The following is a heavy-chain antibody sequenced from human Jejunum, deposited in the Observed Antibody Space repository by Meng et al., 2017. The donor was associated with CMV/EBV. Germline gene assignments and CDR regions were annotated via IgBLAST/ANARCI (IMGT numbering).Heavy chain of an antibody. Sequence: SCASSGLSFTNAWISWVRQAPGKGLEWIGRIKPNTAGGTADYVAPVKGRFTISRDDSKNTLYLQMNSLKSEDTAVYYCTANYFDYWGQGTLVT. V-gene: IGHV3-15*01. CDR1: GLSFTNAW. CDR2: IKPNTAGGTA. CDR3: TANYFDY. J-gene: IGHJ4*02.